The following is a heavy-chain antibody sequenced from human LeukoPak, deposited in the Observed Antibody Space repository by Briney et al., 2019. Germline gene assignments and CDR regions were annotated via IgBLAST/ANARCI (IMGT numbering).Heavy chain of an antibody. CDR3: SRGGYYSLGDY. CDR1: GFTFSNHW. CDR2: VNSDGSST. J-gene: IGHJ4*02. Sequence: GGSLRLSCAASGFTFSNHWMHWVRQAPGKGLVWVSRVNSDGSSTNYADSVKGRFTTSRDNAKNTLYLQMSGLRAEDTAVYYCSRGGYYSLGDYWDQGTLVTVSS. D-gene: IGHD4-11*01. V-gene: IGHV3-74*01.